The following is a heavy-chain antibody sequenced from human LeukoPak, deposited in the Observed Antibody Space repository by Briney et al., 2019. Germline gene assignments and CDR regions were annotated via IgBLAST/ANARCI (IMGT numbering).Heavy chain of an antibody. V-gene: IGHV1-24*01. CDR3: ATVAGVSFDY. CDR1: GYTLTELS. CDR2: FDPEDGET. D-gene: IGHD6-19*01. J-gene: IGHJ4*02. Sequence: GESLKVSCKVSGYTLTELSMHWVRQAPGKGLEWMGGFDPEDGETIYAQKFQGRVTMTEDTSTDTAYMELSSLRSEDTAVYYCATVAGVSFDYWGQGTLVTVSS.